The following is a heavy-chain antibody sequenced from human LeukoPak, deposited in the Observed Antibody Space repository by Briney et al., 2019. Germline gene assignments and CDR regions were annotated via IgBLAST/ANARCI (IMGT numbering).Heavy chain of an antibody. CDR3: AANVETGRGDFDI. Sequence: ASVHDSRMSSGCTLPHFYMHELRPAPAQERDGLGCIDPNNGDRDYAQKFQGRVTMTRVKSTDTAYMQVTGLRYDDAAVYYCAANVETGRGDFDIWGQGTLVTVSS. D-gene: IGHD1-14*01. CDR2: IDPNNGDR. J-gene: IGHJ3*02. V-gene: IGHV1-2*02. CDR1: GCTLPHFY.